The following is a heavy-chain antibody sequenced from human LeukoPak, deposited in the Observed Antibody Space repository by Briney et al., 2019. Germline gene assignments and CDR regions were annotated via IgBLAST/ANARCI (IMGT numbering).Heavy chain of an antibody. CDR1: GGSFSGYY. D-gene: IGHD4-23*01. J-gene: IGHJ4*02. CDR2: INHSGST. CDR3: ASFNPTVVAKYFDY. V-gene: IGHV4-34*01. Sequence: SETLSLTCAVYGGSFSGYYWSWIRQPPGKGLEWIGEINHSGSTNYNPSLKSRVTISVDTSKNQFSLKLSSVTAADTAVYYCASFNPTVVAKYFDYWGQGTLVTVSS.